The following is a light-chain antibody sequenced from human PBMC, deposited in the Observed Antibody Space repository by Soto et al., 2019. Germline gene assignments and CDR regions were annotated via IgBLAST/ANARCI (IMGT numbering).Light chain of an antibody. CDR1: QSVSSY. J-gene: IGKJ5*01. V-gene: IGKV3-11*01. CDR3: QQPRNWAIR. Sequence: IVLKHALGSLSAKTADRVTHSCRASQSVSSYLAWYQQKPGQAPRLLIYDASNRATGIPARFSGSGSGTDFTLTISSLEPEDFAVYCCQQPRNWAIRFGQGTRLEIK. CDR2: DAS.